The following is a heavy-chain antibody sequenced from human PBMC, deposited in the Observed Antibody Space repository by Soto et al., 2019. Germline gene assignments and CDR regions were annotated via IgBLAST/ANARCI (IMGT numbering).Heavy chain of an antibody. Sequence: GGSLRLSCAASGFTFSSYEMNWVRQAPGKGLEWVSYISSSGSTIYYADSVKGRFTISRDNAKNSLYLQMNSLRAEDTAVYYCAREGPHGMDVWGQGTTVTVSS. CDR1: GFTFSSYE. CDR2: ISSSGSTI. V-gene: IGHV3-48*03. J-gene: IGHJ6*02. CDR3: AREGPHGMDV.